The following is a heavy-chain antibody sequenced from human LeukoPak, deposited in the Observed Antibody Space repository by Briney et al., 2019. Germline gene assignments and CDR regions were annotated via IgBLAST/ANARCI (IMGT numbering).Heavy chain of an antibody. CDR3: VRELIVGVAEYFHY. V-gene: IGHV3-7*01. CDR1: LGSHW. J-gene: IGHJ1*01. Sequence: GGSLRLSCVGALGSHWMGWVRQAPGKGLEWVGSINQDGSQRYSVDSVKGRFTISRDNAKNSLYLQMNSLRAEDTAVYYCVRELIVGVAEYFHYWGQGTLVTVSS. D-gene: IGHD2-8*01. CDR2: INQDGSQR.